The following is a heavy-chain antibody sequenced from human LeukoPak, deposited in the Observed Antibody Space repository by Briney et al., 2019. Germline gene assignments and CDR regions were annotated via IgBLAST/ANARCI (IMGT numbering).Heavy chain of an antibody. CDR3: ARYYSRWHGDFDV. J-gene: IGHJ3*01. V-gene: IGHV3-48*02. Sequence: GGSLRLSCAGSGFSISNYGMNWVRQAPGKGLEWLSYIRSDSSTKYYADSVEGRFTISRDNAQNSLYLQMNSLRDEDSGVYFCARYYSRWHGDFDVWGQGTMVTVSS. D-gene: IGHD6-13*01. CDR1: GFSISNYG. CDR2: IRSDSSTK.